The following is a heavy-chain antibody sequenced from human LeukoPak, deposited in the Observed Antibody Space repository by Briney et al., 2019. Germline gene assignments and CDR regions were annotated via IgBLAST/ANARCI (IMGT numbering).Heavy chain of an antibody. J-gene: IGHJ4*02. D-gene: IGHD3-16*01. V-gene: IGHV4-59*01. Sequence: SESLSLTCTVSDGSISDYYRGWIRQPPGKGLEWIGYFHNSGTSTYNPSLKSRVTISADTSKNQFSLKLNSLTTADTAVYYCTRGAGWLIDYWGQGILVTVSS. CDR3: TRGAGWLIDY. CDR1: DGSISDYY. CDR2: FHNSGTS.